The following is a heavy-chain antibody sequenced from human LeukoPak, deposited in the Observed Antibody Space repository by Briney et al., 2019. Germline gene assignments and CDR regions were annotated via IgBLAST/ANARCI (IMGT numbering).Heavy chain of an antibody. D-gene: IGHD3-3*01. CDR3: ARDQYYDFWSGYSGFDY. V-gene: IGHV3-48*01. Sequence: QAGGSLRLSRAASGFTFSSYSMNWVRQAPGKGLEWVSYISSSSSTIYYADSVKGRFTISRDNAKNSLYLQMNSLRAEDTAVYYCARDQYYDFWSGYSGFDYWGQGTLVTVSS. J-gene: IGHJ4*02. CDR2: ISSSSSTI. CDR1: GFTFSSYS.